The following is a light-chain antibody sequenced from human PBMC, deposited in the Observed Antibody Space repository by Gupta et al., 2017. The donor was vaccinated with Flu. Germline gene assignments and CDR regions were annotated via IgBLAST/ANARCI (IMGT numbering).Light chain of an antibody. Sequence: TITCRASQSVSSYLNWYQQKAGRAPNLLSFAASTLQRGVPSRFSGSGSGTDFTLTISSLQPEDCATYYWQQTYSTLWTFGQGTKVEVK. J-gene: IGKJ1*01. CDR2: AAS. CDR3: QQTYSTLWT. CDR1: QSVSSY. V-gene: IGKV1-39*01.